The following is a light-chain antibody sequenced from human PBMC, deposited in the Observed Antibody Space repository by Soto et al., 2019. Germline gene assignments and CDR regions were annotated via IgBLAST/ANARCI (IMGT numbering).Light chain of an antibody. CDR3: QSYDTNLGAGV. CDR2: DSR. V-gene: IGLV1-40*01. J-gene: IGLJ3*02. Sequence: QSVLTQPSSVSGAPGQRVTISCSGTSSNIGTGFHVHWYQQVPGTAPKLLIFDSRNRPSGVPDRFSGSKSGTSASLAITGLQADDEADYYCQSYDTNLGAGVFGGGTKLTVL. CDR1: SSNIGTGFH.